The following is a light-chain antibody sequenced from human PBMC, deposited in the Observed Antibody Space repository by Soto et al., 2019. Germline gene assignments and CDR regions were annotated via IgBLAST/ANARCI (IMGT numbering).Light chain of an antibody. J-gene: IGKJ1*01. CDR1: QSISSW. CDR2: KAS. CDR3: QQYTDNWT. V-gene: IGKV1-5*03. Sequence: DIQMTQSPSTLSASVGDRVTITCRASQSISSWLAWYQQKPGTAPNLLIYKASTLQGGVPSRFSGSGSGTDFTLTISRLQPDDSTIYYCQQYTDNWTFGQGTKVEIK.